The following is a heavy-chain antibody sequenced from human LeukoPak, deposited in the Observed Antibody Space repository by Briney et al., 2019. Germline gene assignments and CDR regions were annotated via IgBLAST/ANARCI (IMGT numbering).Heavy chain of an antibody. CDR3: AKDYSSGWYPDAFDI. J-gene: IGHJ3*02. D-gene: IGHD6-19*01. Sequence: GGSLRLSCATSGFTFSSYAMSWVRQAPGKGLEWVSAISGSGGSTYYADSVKGRFTISRDNSKNTLYLQMNSLRAEDTAVYYCAKDYSSGWYPDAFDIWGQGTMVTVSS. V-gene: IGHV3-23*01. CDR1: GFTFSSYA. CDR2: ISGSGGST.